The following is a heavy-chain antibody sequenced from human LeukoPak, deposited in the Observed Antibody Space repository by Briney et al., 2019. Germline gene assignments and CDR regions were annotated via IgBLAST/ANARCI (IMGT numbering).Heavy chain of an antibody. J-gene: IGHJ3*01. CDR2: TYYMSQWHN. CDR3: AGGYAFDV. CDR1: GDSVSNNNYA. Sequence: SQTLSLPCAISGDSVSNNNYAWNWIRQSPSRGLEWLGRTYYMSQWHNDYARSVMSRLSVDQDTSKNQFSLHLSSVTPDDTAVYYCAGGYAFDVWGQGTMVTVSS. V-gene: IGHV6-1*01.